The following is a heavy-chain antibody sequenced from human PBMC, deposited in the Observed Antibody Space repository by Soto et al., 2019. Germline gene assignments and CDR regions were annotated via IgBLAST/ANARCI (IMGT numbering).Heavy chain of an antibody. CDR3: ARDVSVSGDLGWFDS. CDR1: GYTFIGYY. J-gene: IGHJ5*01. CDR2: INPNSGGT. V-gene: IGHV1-2*02. D-gene: IGHD2-21*02. Sequence: GSVKVYCKASGYTFIGYYIHLVRRAPGQGLEWMGWINPNSGGTNYAQKFQGRVTMTRDTSISTAYMDLSRLRSDDTAVYYCARDVSVSGDLGWFDSWGQGTLVTVSS.